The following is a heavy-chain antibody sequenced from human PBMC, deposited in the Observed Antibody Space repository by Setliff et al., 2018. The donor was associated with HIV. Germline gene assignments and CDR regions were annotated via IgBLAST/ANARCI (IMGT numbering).Heavy chain of an antibody. CDR1: GFTFSSYA. CDR3: ARGGDGSGRYELDL. J-gene: IGHJ5*02. D-gene: IGHD3-10*01. V-gene: IGHV3-30-3*01. Sequence: PGGSLRLSCAASGFTFSSYAMSWVRQAPGKGLEWVAVISFDGSSKYYADSVKGRFTISRDNSEGTLYLKANSLRIEDTAMYYCARGGDGSGRYELDLWSQGTMVTVSS. CDR2: ISFDGSSK.